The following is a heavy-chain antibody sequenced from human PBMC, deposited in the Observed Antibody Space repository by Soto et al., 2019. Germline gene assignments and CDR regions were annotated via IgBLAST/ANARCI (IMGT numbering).Heavy chain of an antibody. CDR2: IIPIFGTA. J-gene: IGHJ6*02. CDR3: AMSIAARPKDIRDYYYGMDV. CDR1: GGTFSSYA. V-gene: IGHV1-69*13. Sequence: ASVKVSCKASGGTFSSYAISWVRQAPGQGLEWMGGIIPIFGTANYAQKFQGRVTITADESTSTAYMELSSLRSEDTAVYYCAMSIAARPKDIRDYYYGMDVWGQGTTVTVSS. D-gene: IGHD6-6*01.